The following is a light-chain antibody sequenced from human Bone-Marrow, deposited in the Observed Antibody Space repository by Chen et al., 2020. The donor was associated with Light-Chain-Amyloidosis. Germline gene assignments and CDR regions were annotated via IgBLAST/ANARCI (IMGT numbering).Light chain of an antibody. CDR3: QQYGSSPT. CDR1: QSVSSSY. CDR2: GAF. V-gene: IGKV3-20*01. Sequence: EIVLTQSPGTLSLSPGERATLSCRASQSVSSSYLAWYQQKPGQAPRLLIYGAFNRATGIPDRFSGSGSGTDFTLTIRRLEPEDFAVYYCQQYGSSPTFGQGTKLEIK. J-gene: IGKJ2*01.